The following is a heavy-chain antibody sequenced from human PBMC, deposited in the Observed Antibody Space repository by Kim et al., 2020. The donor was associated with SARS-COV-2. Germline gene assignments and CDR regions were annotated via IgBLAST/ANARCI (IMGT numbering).Heavy chain of an antibody. CDR3: AKDIGAPSGSWSRFPIFSFYGLAV. CDR1: GFTFDNYA. D-gene: IGHD6-13*01. CDR2: ISGDNSRI. J-gene: IGHJ6*02. V-gene: IGHV3-9*01. Sequence: GGSLRLSCAASGFTFDNYAIHWVRQAPGQGLEWVSSISGDNSRIGYADSVKGRFTISRDNAQKIVYLQMSSLRPEDTAFYYCAKDIGAPSGSWSRFPIFSFYGLAVWGQGTTVTVSS.